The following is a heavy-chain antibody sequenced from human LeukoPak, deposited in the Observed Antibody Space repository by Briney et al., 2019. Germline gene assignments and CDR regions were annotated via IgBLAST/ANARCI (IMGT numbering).Heavy chain of an antibody. CDR2: ISGSGGST. CDR1: GFTISNYY. Sequence: GGSLRLSCAASGFTISNYYMSWVRQAPGKGLEWVSAISGSGGSTYYADSVKGRFTISRDNSKNTLFLQMNSLRAEDTAVYYCARPYYYDSGGNYWGQGSLVTVSS. V-gene: IGHV3-23*01. D-gene: IGHD3-22*01. CDR3: ARPYYYDSGGNY. J-gene: IGHJ4*02.